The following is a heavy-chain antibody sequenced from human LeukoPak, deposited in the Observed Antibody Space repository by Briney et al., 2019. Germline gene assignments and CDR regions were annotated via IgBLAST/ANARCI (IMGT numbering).Heavy chain of an antibody. J-gene: IGHJ4*02. CDR1: GGSFSGYY. CDR2: INHSGST. D-gene: IGHD6-19*01. CDR3: AGGRSSVLGY. Sequence: PSETLSLTCAAYGGSFSGYYWSWIRQPPGKGLEWIGEINHSGSTNYNPSLKSRVTISVDTSKNQFSLKLSSVTAADTAVYYCAGGRSSVLGYWGQGTLVTVSS. V-gene: IGHV4-34*01.